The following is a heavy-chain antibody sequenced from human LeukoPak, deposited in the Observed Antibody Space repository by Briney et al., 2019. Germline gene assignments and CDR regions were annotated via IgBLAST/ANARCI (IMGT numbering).Heavy chain of an antibody. D-gene: IGHD3-22*01. V-gene: IGHV4-59*08. CDR1: GGSISSYY. J-gene: IGHJ1*01. CDR2: IYYSGST. Sequence: SETLSLTCTVSGGSISSYYWSWIRQPPGKGLEWIGYIYYSGSTNYNPSLKSRVTISVGTSKNQFSLKLSSVTAADTAVYYCARHSKYYYDSSGSYVGYFQHWGQGTLVTVSS. CDR3: ARHSKYYYDSSGSYVGYFQH.